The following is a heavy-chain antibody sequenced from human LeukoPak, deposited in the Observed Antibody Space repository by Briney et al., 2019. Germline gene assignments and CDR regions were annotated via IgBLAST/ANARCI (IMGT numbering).Heavy chain of an antibody. V-gene: IGHV1-46*01. D-gene: IGHD3-22*01. Sequence: GASVTVSFKASVYTFTTYHMHWVRQAPGQGLEWMGIINPSGGSTSYAQKFQGRVTMIRDTSTSTVYMDLSSLRSEDTAVYYCARGYYYDSSAGPSEYWGQGTLVTASS. CDR2: INPSGGST. CDR3: ARGYYYDSSAGPSEY. J-gene: IGHJ4*02. CDR1: VYTFTTYH.